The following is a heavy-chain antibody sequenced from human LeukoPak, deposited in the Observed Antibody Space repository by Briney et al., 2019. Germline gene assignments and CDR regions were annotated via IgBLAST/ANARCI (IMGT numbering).Heavy chain of an antibody. Sequence: PGGSLRLSCAASGFTFDDYAIPWVRQAPGKSLEWVSGIRWNSGSIDYADSVKGRLTISRDNAKNSLYLQMNSLRPEDTALYYCAKAAQYGILTGYDYFDYWGQGTLVTVS. V-gene: IGHV3-9*01. D-gene: IGHD3-9*01. J-gene: IGHJ4*02. CDR3: AKAAQYGILTGYDYFDY. CDR2: IRWNSGSI. CDR1: GFTFDDYA.